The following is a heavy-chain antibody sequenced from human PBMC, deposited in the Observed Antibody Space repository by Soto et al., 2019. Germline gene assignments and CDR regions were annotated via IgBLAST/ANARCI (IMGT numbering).Heavy chain of an antibody. Sequence: EVQLLESGGGLVQPGESLRLSCAASGFTFSRNAMNWVRQAPGKGLEWVASISGGGGSTYYADSVKGRFTVSRDNSKDTVYLQLNSLRVEDTALYYCAKDLCVSGASCYHFDHWGQGALVNVSS. V-gene: IGHV3-23*01. CDR1: GFTFSRNA. CDR3: AKDLCVSGASCYHFDH. D-gene: IGHD2-15*01. CDR2: ISGGGGST. J-gene: IGHJ4*02.